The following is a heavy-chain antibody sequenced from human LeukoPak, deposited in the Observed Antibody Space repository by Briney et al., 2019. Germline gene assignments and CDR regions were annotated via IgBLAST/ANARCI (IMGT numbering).Heavy chain of an antibody. CDR2: INPSGGST. Sequence: ASVKVSCKASGYTFTSYYMHWVRQAPGQGLEWMGIINPSGGSTSYAQKFQGRVTMTRDTSTSTVYMELSSLRSEDTAVYYCARVIDSSGYYSNWVDPWGQGTLVTVSS. J-gene: IGHJ5*02. D-gene: IGHD3-22*01. CDR3: ARVIDSSGYYSNWVDP. V-gene: IGHV1-46*01. CDR1: GYTFTSYY.